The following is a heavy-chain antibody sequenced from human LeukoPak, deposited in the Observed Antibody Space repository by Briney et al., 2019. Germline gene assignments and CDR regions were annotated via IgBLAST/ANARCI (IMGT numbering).Heavy chain of an antibody. CDR3: ARDQPAAESLRFDP. Sequence: AGGSLRLSCAASGFTFSSYSMNWVRQAPGKGLEWVSSISSSSSYIYYADSVKGRFTISRDNAKNSLYLQMNSLRAEDTAVYYCARDQPAAESLRFDPWGQGTLVTVSS. D-gene: IGHD6-25*01. CDR1: GFTFSSYS. CDR2: ISSSSSYI. J-gene: IGHJ5*02. V-gene: IGHV3-21*01.